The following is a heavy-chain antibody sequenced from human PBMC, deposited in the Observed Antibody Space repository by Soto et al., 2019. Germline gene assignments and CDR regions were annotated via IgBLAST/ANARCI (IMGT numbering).Heavy chain of an antibody. D-gene: IGHD1-20*01. CDR3: ARFSAPYDWSLGTTIQDYYALDV. J-gene: IGHJ6*02. CDR2: ITHSGST. CDR1: GGSFSGYY. Sequence: QVQLQQWGAGLLKPSETLSLTCAVSGGSFSGYYWTWIRQPPGKGLECLGEITHSGSTNYNPSLASRVTLSVATSKGHFSLTLYSVTAADTAVYYCARFSAPYDWSLGTTIQDYYALDVWGQGPAVTVSS. V-gene: IGHV4-34*01.